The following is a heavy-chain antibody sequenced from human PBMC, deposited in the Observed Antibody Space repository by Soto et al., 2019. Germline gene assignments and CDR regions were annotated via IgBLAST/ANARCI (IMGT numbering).Heavy chain of an antibody. CDR2: IIPKFGRG. J-gene: IGHJ6*02. D-gene: IGHD2-2*01. V-gene: IGHV1-69*01. CDR1: GPTFSIYC. CDR3: EVHTRDYYYYGMDV. Sequence: SVKRACKASGPTFSIYCSTCVRRAPVQGREWMGGIIPKFGRGNYAQKLQGRVTITADESTSTAYMELSSLRSEDTAVYYCEVHTRDYYYYGMDVWGQGTTVT.